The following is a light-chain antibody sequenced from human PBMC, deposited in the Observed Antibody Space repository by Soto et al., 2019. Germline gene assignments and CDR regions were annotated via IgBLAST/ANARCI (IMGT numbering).Light chain of an antibody. CDR3: AAWDDSLRGRV. J-gene: IGLJ2*01. CDR2: RNS. CDR1: SSNIGSNY. V-gene: IGLV1-47*01. Sequence: QSVLTQAPSASGTPGQRVTISCSGSSSNIGSNYVFWYQQLPGTAPKLLIFRNSQRPSGVPDRFSGSKSGTSASLAISGLRSEDESDYYCAAWDDSLRGRVFGGGTKVTVL.